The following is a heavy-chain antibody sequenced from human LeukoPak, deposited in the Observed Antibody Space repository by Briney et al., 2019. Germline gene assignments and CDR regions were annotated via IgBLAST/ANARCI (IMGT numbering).Heavy chain of an antibody. D-gene: IGHD3-22*01. CDR2: INTDGSST. J-gene: IGHJ4*02. CDR3: ARDTYDISGYYYGPFDY. CDR1: GFTFSSYW. Sequence: GGSLRLSCAVSGFTFSSYWMHWVRQAPGKGLVWVSRINTDGSSTSYADSVKGRFTISRDNAKNTLYLQMNSLRAEDTAVYYCARDTYDISGYYYGPFDYWGQGTLVTVSS. V-gene: IGHV3-74*01.